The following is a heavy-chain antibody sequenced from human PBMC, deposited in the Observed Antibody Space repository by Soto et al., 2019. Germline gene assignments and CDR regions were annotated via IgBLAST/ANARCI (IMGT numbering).Heavy chain of an antibody. Sequence: EVQLSESGGDLVQPGGSLRLSCVASGITFGSRAMSWVRQAPGKGLEWVSAISGSGGSTYYADSVKGRFTISRDNSKNTLYLQMNSLRAEDTAVYYCAKDGSYHRYFQHWGQGTLVTVSS. CDR3: AKDGSYHRYFQH. CDR1: GITFGSRA. D-gene: IGHD1-26*01. V-gene: IGHV3-23*01. J-gene: IGHJ1*01. CDR2: ISGSGGST.